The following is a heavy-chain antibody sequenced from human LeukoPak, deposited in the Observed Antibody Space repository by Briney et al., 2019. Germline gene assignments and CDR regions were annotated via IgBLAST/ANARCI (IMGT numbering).Heavy chain of an antibody. J-gene: IGHJ4*02. CDR1: AFTFNNYD. D-gene: IGHD3-10*01. V-gene: IGHV3-30*02. CDR3: AKDSGSYYTSDY. CDR2: IRYDGSNK. Sequence: GGSLRLSCAASAFTFNNYDMHWVRQAPGKGLEWVAFIRYDGSNKYYADFVEGRFTISRNNSKNTLYLLMNSLRAEDTAVYYCAKDSGSYYTSDYWGQGTLVTVSS.